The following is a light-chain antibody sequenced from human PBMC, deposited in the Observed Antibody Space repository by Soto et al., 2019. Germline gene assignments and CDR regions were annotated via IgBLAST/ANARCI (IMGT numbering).Light chain of an antibody. CDR3: QQYNNWPLG. CDR2: DAS. Sequence: EIVMTQSPATLSVSPGERATLSCRASQSVNSKLAWYQQKPGQAPRLLIHDASTRATGIPVRFSGSGSGTEFTLTISSLQSEDVAVYYCQQYNNWPLGFGGGTKVDIK. J-gene: IGKJ4*01. V-gene: IGKV3-15*01. CDR1: QSVNSK.